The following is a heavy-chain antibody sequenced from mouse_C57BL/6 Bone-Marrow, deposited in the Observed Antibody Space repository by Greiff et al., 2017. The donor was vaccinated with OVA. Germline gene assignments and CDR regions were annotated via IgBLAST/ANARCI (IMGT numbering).Heavy chain of an antibody. V-gene: IGHV1-15*01. CDR1: GYTFTDYE. Sequence: QVQLQQSGAELVRPGASVTLSCKASGYTFTDYEMHWVKQTPVHGLEWIGAIDPETGGTAYNQKVKGKAILTADKSSSTAYMERRSLTSEDSAVCYCTRGYSNYYAMDYWGQGTSVTVSS. D-gene: IGHD2-5*01. CDR2: IDPETGGT. CDR3: TRGYSNYYAMDY. J-gene: IGHJ4*01.